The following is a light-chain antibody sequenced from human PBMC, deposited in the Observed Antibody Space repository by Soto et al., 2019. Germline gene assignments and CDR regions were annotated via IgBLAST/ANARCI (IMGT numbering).Light chain of an antibody. Sequence: QAVVTQPPSASGTPGQRVTISCSGSTSNIGSRYVCWYQQLPGTAPKLLIYRDNQRPSGVPDRFSGSKSGTSASLAISGLRSEDEADYYCAVWDDSLNGRVFGGGTKLTVL. J-gene: IGLJ3*02. V-gene: IGLV1-47*01. CDR2: RDN. CDR3: AVWDDSLNGRV. CDR1: TSNIGSRY.